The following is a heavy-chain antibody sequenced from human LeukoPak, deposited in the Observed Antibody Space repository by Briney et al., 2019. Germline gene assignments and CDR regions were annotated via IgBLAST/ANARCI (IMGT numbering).Heavy chain of an antibody. V-gene: IGHV3-64*02. CDR3: TRGVAISTSGWYDTFDY. CDR1: GFTFRDYA. J-gene: IGHJ4*02. D-gene: IGHD6-19*01. CDR2: ISTDGSRI. Sequence: PGGSLRLSCAASGFTFRDYAMYWVRQAPGKGLEYVSVISTDGSRIYYADSVKGRFTISRDNSKNTLYLQMGSLRAEDMAFYYCTRGVAISTSGWYDTFDYWGQGALVTVSP.